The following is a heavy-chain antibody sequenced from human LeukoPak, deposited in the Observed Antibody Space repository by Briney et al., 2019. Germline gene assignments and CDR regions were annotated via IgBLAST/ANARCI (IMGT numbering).Heavy chain of an antibody. Sequence: PGGSLRLSCAASGFTFSGYEMNWVRQAPGKRLEWVSSISSSGGTIYYADSVKGRFTISRDNAKNSLYLQMISLIGEDTAVYYCTRSRSGYNYMPRDFQHWGQGTLVTVSS. CDR2: ISSSGGTI. CDR3: TRSRSGYNYMPRDFQH. V-gene: IGHV3-48*03. D-gene: IGHD5-24*01. J-gene: IGHJ1*01. CDR1: GFTFSGYE.